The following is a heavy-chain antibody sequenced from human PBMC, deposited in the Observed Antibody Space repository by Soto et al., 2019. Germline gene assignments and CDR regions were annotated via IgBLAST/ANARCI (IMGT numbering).Heavy chain of an antibody. CDR1: GFTFSTYS. D-gene: IGHD2-2*02. J-gene: IGHJ6*02. V-gene: IGHV3-21*01. CDR2: ISSRSDI. CDR3: ARVYTAWPLAYGLDV. Sequence: GGSLRLSCVGSGFTFSTYSINWVRQAPGKGLEWVSSISSRSDIYYADSVKGRFTISRDSAKNSVSLQMNSLRAEDTAVYCCARVYTAWPLAYGLDVWGQGTTVTVSS.